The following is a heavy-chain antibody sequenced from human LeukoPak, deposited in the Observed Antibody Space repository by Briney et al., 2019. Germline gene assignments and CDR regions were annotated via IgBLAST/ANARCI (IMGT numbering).Heavy chain of an antibody. V-gene: IGHV3-23*01. CDR3: AKKMAAVHYFDY. D-gene: IGHD5-24*01. CDR2: ISGSGGST. CDR1: GFTVSSNY. J-gene: IGHJ4*02. Sequence: PGGSLRLSCAASGFTVSSNYMSWVRQAPGKGLEWVSAISGSGGSTYYADSVKGRFTISRDNSKNTLYLQMNSLRAEDTAVYYCAKKMAAVHYFDYWGQGTLVTVSS.